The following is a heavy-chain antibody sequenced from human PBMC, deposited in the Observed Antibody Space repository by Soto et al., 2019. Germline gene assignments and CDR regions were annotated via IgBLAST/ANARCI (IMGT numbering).Heavy chain of an antibody. D-gene: IGHD3-10*01. V-gene: IGHV1-18*01. CDR2: IATYNSNK. CDR3: ARVLRGVVNWFDP. J-gene: IGHJ5*02. Sequence: HLVQSGPEVKHPGASVTVSNKTSGDTFTIFLLSWRRHAPGEVLEWMGWIATYNSNKNYAQKFQGRLTLTTDTSTSTAYMELKSLGYDDTAVYYCARVLRGVVNWFDPWGQGTLVTVSS. CDR1: GDTFTIFL.